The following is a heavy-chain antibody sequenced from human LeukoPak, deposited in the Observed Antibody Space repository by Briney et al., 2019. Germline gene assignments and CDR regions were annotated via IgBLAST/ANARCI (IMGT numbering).Heavy chain of an antibody. CDR3: AKVGGLKAGYYYYYMDV. CDR1: GFTFSSYA. D-gene: IGHD1-14*01. V-gene: IGHV3-23*01. CDR2: ISGSGGNT. J-gene: IGHJ6*03. Sequence: GGPLRLSCAASGFTFSSYAMTWIRQAPGKGLEWVSSISGSGGNTYYPDSVKGRFTISRDNSKNTLYLQMNSLRAEDTAVYYCAKVGGLKAGYYYYYMDVWGKGTTVTVSS.